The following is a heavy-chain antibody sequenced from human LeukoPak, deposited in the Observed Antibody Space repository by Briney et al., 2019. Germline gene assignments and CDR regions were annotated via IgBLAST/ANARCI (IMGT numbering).Heavy chain of an antibody. CDR2: ISPSGDIR. V-gene: IGHV3-23*01. D-gene: IGHD3-10*01. CDR3: AKDDAWLRFGE. CDR1: GFTFSNHG. Sequence: GGSLRLSCAASGFTFSNHGMNWVRQAPGKGLEWVSGISPSGDIRYYADSVKGRFTISRDNSKNTLYLEVISLTAEDTAVYYCAKDDAWLRFGEWSQGTLVTVSS. J-gene: IGHJ4*02.